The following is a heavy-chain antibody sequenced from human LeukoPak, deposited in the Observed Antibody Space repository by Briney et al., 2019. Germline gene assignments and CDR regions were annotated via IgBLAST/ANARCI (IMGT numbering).Heavy chain of an antibody. J-gene: IGHJ4*02. CDR1: GFTFDDYA. CDR3: AKDRPHGVWLLFYFDY. V-gene: IGHV3-9*01. Sequence: HTGRSLRLSCAASGFTFDDYAMHWVRQAPGKGLEWVSGISWNSGSIGYADSVKGRFTISRDNAKNSLYLQMNSLRAEDTAVYYCAKDRPHGVWLLFYFDYWGQGTLVTVSS. D-gene: IGHD3-9*01. CDR2: ISWNSGSI.